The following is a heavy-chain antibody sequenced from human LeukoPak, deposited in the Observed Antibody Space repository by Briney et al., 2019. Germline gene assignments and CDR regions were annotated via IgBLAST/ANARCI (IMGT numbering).Heavy chain of an antibody. D-gene: IGHD6-6*01. CDR2: IKQDGSEK. V-gene: IGHV3-7*03. CDR3: ARDGPYSTSATHPP. Sequence: PGGSLRLSCAASGFTFSSYWMSWVRQAPGKGLEWVANIKQDGSEKYYVGSVKGRFAISRDNAKNSLYLQMDSPRAEDTAVYHCARDGPYSTSATHPPWGQGTLVTVSS. J-gene: IGHJ5*02. CDR1: GFTFSSYW.